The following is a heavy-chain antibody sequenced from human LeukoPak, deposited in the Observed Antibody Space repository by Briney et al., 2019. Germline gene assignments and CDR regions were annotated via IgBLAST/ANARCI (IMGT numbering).Heavy chain of an antibody. V-gene: IGHV1-46*01. Sequence: ASVKVSCKASGYTFTSYYMHWVRQAPGQGLEWMGIINPSGGSTSYAQKFQGRVTMTRDTSTSTVYMELSSLRSEDTAVYCCARDFSVLTGYSPQGYYCGMDVWGQGTTVTVSS. CDR1: GYTFTSYY. J-gene: IGHJ6*02. CDR3: ARDFSVLTGYSPQGYYCGMDV. D-gene: IGHD3-9*01. CDR2: INPSGGST.